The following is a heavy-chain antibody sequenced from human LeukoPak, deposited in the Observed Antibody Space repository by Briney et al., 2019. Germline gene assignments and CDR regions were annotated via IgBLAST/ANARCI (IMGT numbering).Heavy chain of an antibody. CDR3: ARTTVTIQPNVYFDY. Sequence: TSETLSLTCTVSGGSIITRSYYWGWIRRPPGKGLEWLGTISDTGSAYYNPSLKSRVTMSVDTSKKQFSLRLSSVTAADTAVYYCARTTVTIQPNVYFDYWGQGNLVTVSS. J-gene: IGHJ4*02. V-gene: IGHV4-39*01. CDR1: GGSIITRSYY. D-gene: IGHD4-17*01. CDR2: ISDTGSA.